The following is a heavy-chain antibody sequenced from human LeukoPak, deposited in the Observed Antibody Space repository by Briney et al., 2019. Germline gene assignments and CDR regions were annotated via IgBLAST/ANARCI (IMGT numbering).Heavy chain of an antibody. D-gene: IGHD3-22*01. CDR3: ARVSMIVVPGAFDI. J-gene: IGHJ3*02. CDR1: GGSISSYY. Sequence: SETLSLTCTVSGGSISSYYWSWIRQPPGKGLEWIGYIYYSGSTNYNPPLKSRVTISVDTSKNQFSLKLSSVTAADTAVYYCARVSMIVVPGAFDIWGQGTMVTVSS. V-gene: IGHV4-59*01. CDR2: IYYSGST.